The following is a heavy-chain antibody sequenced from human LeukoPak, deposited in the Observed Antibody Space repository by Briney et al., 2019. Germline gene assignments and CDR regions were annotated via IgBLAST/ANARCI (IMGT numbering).Heavy chain of an antibody. J-gene: IGHJ5*02. V-gene: IGHV4-59*01. CDR3: ARGHDYYYSGRQSWFDP. D-gene: IGHD3-10*01. CDR2: IHSIGGT. Sequence: SETLSLTCTVSGGSLSSYYWTWIRQPPEKGLEGIGYIHSIGGTNYNPSLTSRVTISVDTSKNQFSLKLSSVTAADTAFYYCARGHDYYYSGRQSWFDPWGQGTLVTVSS. CDR1: GGSLSSYY.